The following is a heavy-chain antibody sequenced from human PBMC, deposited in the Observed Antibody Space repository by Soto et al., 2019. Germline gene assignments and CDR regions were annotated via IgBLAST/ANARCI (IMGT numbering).Heavy chain of an antibody. CDR3: ARESRSGRRDRLDY. Sequence: PGGSLRLSCAASGFTFSNHGMHWVRQAPGKGLEWVALIRYDGSNRFYADSVRGRFTISRDISENTVFLQMNSRRAEDTAVYYCARESRSGRRDRLDYWGQGTLVTVSS. CDR2: IRYDGSNR. CDR1: GFTFSNHG. J-gene: IGHJ4*02. V-gene: IGHV3-30*02. D-gene: IGHD6-19*01.